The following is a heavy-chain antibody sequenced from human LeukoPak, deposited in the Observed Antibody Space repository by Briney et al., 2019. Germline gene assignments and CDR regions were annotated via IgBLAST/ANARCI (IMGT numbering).Heavy chain of an antibody. J-gene: IGHJ3*02. V-gene: IGHV1-69*06. CDR3: ARVTAVIDAFDI. D-gene: IGHD2-21*02. CDR1: GGSFNSYA. CDR2: IIPMFGKA. Sequence: SVKVSCKASGGSFNSYAISWVRQAPGQGLEWMGGIIPMFGKANYAQKFQGRVTITADKSTSTAYMELSSLRSEDTAVYYCARVTAVIDAFDIWGQGTLLTVSS.